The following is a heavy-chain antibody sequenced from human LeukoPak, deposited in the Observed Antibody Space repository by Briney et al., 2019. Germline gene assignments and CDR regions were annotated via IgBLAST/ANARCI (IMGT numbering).Heavy chain of an antibody. J-gene: IGHJ4*02. CDR3: VRGSGWGADY. CDR2: IKQGASGK. CDR1: GFTFSIYW. V-gene: IGHV3-7*01. Sequence: PGGSLRLSCAASGFTFSIYWMTWVRQAPGKGLEWVATIKQGASGKLYVDSVKGRFTISRDNAKNSLYLQMNSLRAEDTAVYYCVRGSGWGADYWGQGTLLTVSS. D-gene: IGHD7-27*01.